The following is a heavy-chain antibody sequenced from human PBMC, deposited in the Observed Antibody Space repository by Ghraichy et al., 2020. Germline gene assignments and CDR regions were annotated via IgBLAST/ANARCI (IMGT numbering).Heavy chain of an antibody. V-gene: IGHV3-30*02. CDR3: AKDKGAVPGTGNAFDI. CDR1: GFTFRSYD. CDR2: IHYDGGNK. Sequence: GGSLRLSCAASGFTFRSYDMHWARQAPGEGLEWVAFIHYDGGNKYYVDSVKGRFTISRDNSKDTLYLYMNSLRTDDTAVYYCAKDKGAVPGTGNAFDIWGPGAMVTVSS. J-gene: IGHJ3*02. D-gene: IGHD6-19*01.